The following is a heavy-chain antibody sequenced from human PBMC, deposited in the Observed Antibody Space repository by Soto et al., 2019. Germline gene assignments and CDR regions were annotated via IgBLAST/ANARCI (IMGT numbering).Heavy chain of an antibody. CDR3: SADHPHTAIGWPV. V-gene: IGHV1-58*02. Sequence: ASVKVSCKASGFDFGSFGIQFLRQTRGRGLEWIGWIVVASGRTNYARQFQGRVAFSRDMSSTTAYMDLYDLKSDDTAVYFCSADHPHTAIGWPVWGQGTTVTVSS. J-gene: IGHJ6*02. CDR2: IVVASGRT. CDR1: GFDFGSFG.